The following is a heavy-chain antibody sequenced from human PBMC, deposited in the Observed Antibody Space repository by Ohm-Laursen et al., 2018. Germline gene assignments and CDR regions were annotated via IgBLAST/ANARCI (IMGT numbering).Heavy chain of an antibody. V-gene: IGHV4-59*08. J-gene: IGHJ4*02. D-gene: IGHD6-19*01. Sequence: SDTLSLTCSASGGSISSYYWTWIRQPPGKGLEWIGYIYYSGSTNYNPSLKSRVTISVDTSKNQFSLKLSSVTAADTAVYYCARQESSGWYPDYWGQGTLVTVSS. CDR1: GGSISSYY. CDR2: IYYSGST. CDR3: ARQESSGWYPDY.